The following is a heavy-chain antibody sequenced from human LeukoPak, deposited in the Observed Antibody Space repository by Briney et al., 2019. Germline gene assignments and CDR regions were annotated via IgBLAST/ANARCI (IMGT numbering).Heavy chain of an antibody. Sequence: SETLSLTCTVSGYSISSGYYWGWIRQPPGKGLEWIGSIYHSGSTYYNPSLKSRVTISVDASKNQFSLKLSSVTAADTAVYYCARDQDITIFGVMDVWGKGTTVTVSS. CDR2: IYHSGST. CDR3: ARDQDITIFGVMDV. D-gene: IGHD3-3*01. J-gene: IGHJ6*04. CDR1: GYSISSGYY. V-gene: IGHV4-38-2*02.